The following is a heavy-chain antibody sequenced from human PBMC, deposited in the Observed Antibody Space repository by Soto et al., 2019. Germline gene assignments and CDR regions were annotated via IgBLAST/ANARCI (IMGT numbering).Heavy chain of an antibody. CDR3: AKGVEDYDILTGYPDV. Sequence: GGSLRLSCAASGFTFDDYAMHWVRQAPGKGLEWVSGISWNSGSIGYADSVKGRFTISRDNAKNSLYLQMNSLRAEDTALYYCAKGVEDYDILTGYPDVWGKGTTVTVSS. CDR2: ISWNSGSI. CDR1: GFTFDDYA. J-gene: IGHJ6*04. D-gene: IGHD3-9*01. V-gene: IGHV3-9*01.